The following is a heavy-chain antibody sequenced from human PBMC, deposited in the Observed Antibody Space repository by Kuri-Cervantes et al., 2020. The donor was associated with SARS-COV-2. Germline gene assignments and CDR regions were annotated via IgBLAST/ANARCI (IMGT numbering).Heavy chain of an antibody. CDR2: ISSDGTKT. CDR3: AREPGGWFDP. D-gene: IGHD3-10*01. CDR1: GFAFSNVW. V-gene: IGHV3-74*01. Sequence: GGSLRLSCAVSGFAFSNVWMHWVRQVPGKGMVWVSEISSDGTKTNYVDSVRGRFTTSRDNAKNTLYLQMNSLRAEDTAVYYCAREPGGWFDPWGQGTLVTVSS. J-gene: IGHJ5*02.